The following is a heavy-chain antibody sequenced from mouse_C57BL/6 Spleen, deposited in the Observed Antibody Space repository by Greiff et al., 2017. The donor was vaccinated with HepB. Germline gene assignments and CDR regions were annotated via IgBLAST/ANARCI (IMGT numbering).Heavy chain of an antibody. CDR3: ARKGTTGGNRYYAMDY. J-gene: IGHJ4*01. V-gene: IGHV1-39*01. CDR1: GYSFTDYN. Sequence: VQLKQSGPELVKPGASVKISCKASGYSFTDYNMNWVKQSNGKSLEWIGVINPNYGTTSYNQKFKGKATLTVDQSSSTAYMQLNSLTSEDTAVYYCARKGTTGGNRYYAMDYWGQGTSVTVSS. D-gene: IGHD1-1*02. CDR2: INPNYGTT.